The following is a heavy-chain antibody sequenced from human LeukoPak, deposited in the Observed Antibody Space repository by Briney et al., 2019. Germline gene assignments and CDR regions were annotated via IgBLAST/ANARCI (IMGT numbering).Heavy chain of an antibody. CDR2: IYSRGST. V-gene: IGHV3-53*01. J-gene: IGHJ4*02. Sequence: PGGSLRLSCAASGFTVSSNYMSSARQAPEKGLEWVSIIYSRGSTYYADSVKGGFTFSRDDSKNTVYLQMNSLRAEDAAVYYCASGGLGARKYYSDPFDYWGQGTLVTVSS. CDR1: GFTVSSNY. CDR3: ASGGLGARKYYSDPFDY. D-gene: IGHD3-10*01.